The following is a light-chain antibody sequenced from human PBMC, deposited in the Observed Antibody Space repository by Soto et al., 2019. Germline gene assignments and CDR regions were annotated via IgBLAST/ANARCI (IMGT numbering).Light chain of an antibody. CDR3: QQYYSTPLT. CDR2: GAS. V-gene: IGKV3-20*01. J-gene: IGKJ1*01. Sequence: EFVLTQSPGTLSLSPGERATLSCRASQSVSSSYLAWYQQKPGQAPRLLISGASRRATGTPDRFSGSGSGTDFTLTISSLQAEDVAVYYCQQYYSTPLTFGQGTKVDIK. CDR1: QSVSSSY.